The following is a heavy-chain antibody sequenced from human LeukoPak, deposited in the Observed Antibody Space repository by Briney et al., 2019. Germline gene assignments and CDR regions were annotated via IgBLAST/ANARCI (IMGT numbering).Heavy chain of an antibody. Sequence: PGGSLRLSCAASGFTFSSYGMHWVRQAPGKGLEWVAVISYDGSNKYYADSVKGRFTISRDNSKNTLYLQMNSLRAEDTAVYYCARERIAATVTTAGDYYGMDVWGQGTTVTVSS. V-gene: IGHV3-30*19. CDR1: GFTFSSYG. D-gene: IGHD4-17*01. CDR2: ISYDGSNK. CDR3: ARERIAATVTTAGDYYGMDV. J-gene: IGHJ6*02.